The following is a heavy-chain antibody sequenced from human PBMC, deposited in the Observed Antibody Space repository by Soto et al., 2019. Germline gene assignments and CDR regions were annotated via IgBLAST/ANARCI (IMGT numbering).Heavy chain of an antibody. CDR1: GGTFSSYA. V-gene: IGHV1-69*13. D-gene: IGHD5-18*01. J-gene: IGHJ5*02. CDR3: ARGNTAMVPPWFAP. CDR2: IIPIFGTA. Sequence: SVKVSCKASGGTFSSYAISWVRQAPGQGLEWMGGIIPIFGTANYAQKFQGRVTITADESTSTAYMELSSLRSEDTAVYYCARGNTAMVPPWFAPGGQETLVTVPS.